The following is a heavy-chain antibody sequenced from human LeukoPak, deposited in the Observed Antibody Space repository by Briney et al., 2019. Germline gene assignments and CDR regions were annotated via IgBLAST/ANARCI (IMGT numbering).Heavy chain of an antibody. Sequence: GGSLLLSFAASGFTFSDYYMSWIRQAPGRGLEWVAYITSSGSDIYYADSVKGRFTISRDNAKNALYLQMNSLRVEDTATYYCASDIVATSGDFWGQGTLVSVSS. J-gene: IGHJ4*02. CDR3: ASDIVATSGDF. CDR1: GFTFSDYY. CDR2: ITSSGSDI. V-gene: IGHV3-11*01. D-gene: IGHD5-12*01.